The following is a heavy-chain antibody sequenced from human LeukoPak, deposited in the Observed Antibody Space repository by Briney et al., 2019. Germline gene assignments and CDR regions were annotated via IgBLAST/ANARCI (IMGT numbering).Heavy chain of an antibody. Sequence: GGSLRLSCAASGFTFSSNAMTWVRQAPGKGLECVSAITASGDSTYYADSVRGRFTISRDRSKNTLYLQMNSLRVEDTAVYYCARAPMTTEEYWGQGTLVTVSS. J-gene: IGHJ4*02. CDR3: ARAPMTTEEY. D-gene: IGHD4-17*01. CDR2: ITASGDST. CDR1: GFTFSSNA. V-gene: IGHV3-23*01.